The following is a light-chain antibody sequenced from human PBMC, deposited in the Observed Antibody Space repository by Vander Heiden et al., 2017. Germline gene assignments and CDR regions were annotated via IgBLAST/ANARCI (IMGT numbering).Light chain of an antibody. CDR2: GAS. J-gene: IGKJ2*01. Sequence: EIVTTQSPVTLSVSPGERATLPCRASQNIYTNLAWYHQKPGQAPRLLIYGASTRATGIPDRFSGSGSGTEFTLTISSLQSEDFGVYYCQHHNKGPPYTFGQGTKLDIK. V-gene: IGKV3-15*01. CDR3: QHHNKGPPYT. CDR1: QNIYTN.